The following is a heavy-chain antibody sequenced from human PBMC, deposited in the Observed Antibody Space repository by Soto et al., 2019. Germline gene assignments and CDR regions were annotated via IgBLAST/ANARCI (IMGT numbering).Heavy chain of an antibody. CDR3: AKYPHYDFWSGSPKYYFDY. CDR2: ISGSGGST. CDR1: GFTFSSYA. V-gene: IGHV3-23*01. J-gene: IGHJ4*02. D-gene: IGHD3-3*01. Sequence: GGSLRLSCAASGFTFSSYAMSWVRQAPGKGLEWVSAISGSGGSTYYADSVKGRFTISRDNSKNTLYLQMNSLRAEDTAVYYCAKYPHYDFWSGSPKYYFDYWGQGTLVTVSS.